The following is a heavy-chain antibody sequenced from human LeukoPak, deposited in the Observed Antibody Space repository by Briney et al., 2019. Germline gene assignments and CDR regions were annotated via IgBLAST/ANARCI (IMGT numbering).Heavy chain of an antibody. D-gene: IGHD2-2*01. CDR2: IHYSGST. CDR3: ASSSYCTSTSCRRWYY. Sequence: PETLSLSPAVSGGSIRSSSYYSGWVSHPPRKGLGWIGSIHYSGSTYYNPSFKSRVTISVDTSKIQFSLKLNSVTAADTAVYYCASSSYCTSTSCRRWYYWGQGILVTVSS. J-gene: IGHJ4*02. V-gene: IGHV4-39*01. CDR1: GGSIRSSSYY.